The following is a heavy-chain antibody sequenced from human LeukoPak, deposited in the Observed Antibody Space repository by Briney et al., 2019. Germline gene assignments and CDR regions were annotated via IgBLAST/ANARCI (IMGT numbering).Heavy chain of an antibody. CDR3: ARDDCSSISCYHNWFDP. J-gene: IGHJ5*02. D-gene: IGHD2-2*01. CDR1: GFTFSSYW. V-gene: IGHV3-7*01. CDR2: IKQDGSEK. Sequence: PGRSLRLSCAASGFTFSSYWMSWVRQAAGKGLEWVANIKQDGSEKYYVDSVKGRFTISRDNAKNSLYLQMNSLRAEDTAVYYCARDDCSSISCYHNWFDPWGQGTLVTVSS.